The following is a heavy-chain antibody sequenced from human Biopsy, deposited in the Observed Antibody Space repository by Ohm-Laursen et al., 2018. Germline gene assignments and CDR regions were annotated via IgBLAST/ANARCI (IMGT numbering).Heavy chain of an antibody. CDR2: IIPLIGLT. J-gene: IGHJ4*02. CDR1: GYKFTSYG. D-gene: IGHD2-15*01. V-gene: IGHV1-69*04. CDR3: ARDCNGDNCGVDF. Sequence: GASVKVSCKASGYKFTSYGMSWVRQAPGQGLECMGRIIPLIGLTNYAQKFQGRVTITADKFTNTVYMELSSLRSDDTAVYFCARDCNGDNCGVDFWGQGTLVTVS.